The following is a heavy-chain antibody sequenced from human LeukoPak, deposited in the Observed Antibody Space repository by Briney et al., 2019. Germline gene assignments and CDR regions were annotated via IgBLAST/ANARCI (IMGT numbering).Heavy chain of an antibody. CDR3: ARGAIAARPRMRYWFDP. J-gene: IGHJ5*02. CDR1: GGSFSGYY. CDR2: INHSGST. Sequence: SETLSLTCAVYGGSFSGYYWSWIRQPPGKGLEWIGEINHSGSTNYNPSLKSRVTISVDTSKNQFSLKLSSVTAADTAVYYCARGAIAARPRMRYWFDPWGQGTLVTVSS. V-gene: IGHV4-34*01. D-gene: IGHD6-6*01.